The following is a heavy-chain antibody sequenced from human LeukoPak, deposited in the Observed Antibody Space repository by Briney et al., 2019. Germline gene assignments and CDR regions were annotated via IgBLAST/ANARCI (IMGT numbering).Heavy chain of an antibody. CDR2: ISAYNGNT. D-gene: IGHD3-22*01. J-gene: IGHJ4*02. Sequence: ASVKVSCRASGYTFTNYGISWVRQAPGQGLEWMGWISAYNGNTNYAQKLQGRVTMTTDTSTSTAYMELRSLRSDDTAVYYCARWGRYYDSSGYYNFDYWGQGTLVTVSS. CDR3: ARWGRYYDSSGYYNFDY. V-gene: IGHV1-18*01. CDR1: GYTFTNYG.